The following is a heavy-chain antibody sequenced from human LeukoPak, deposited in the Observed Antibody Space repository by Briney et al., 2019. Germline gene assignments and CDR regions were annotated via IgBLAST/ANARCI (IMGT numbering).Heavy chain of an antibody. D-gene: IGHD7-27*01. Sequence: GASVNVSCKASGYTFTGYYMHCVRQAPGQGLEWVGWINPNSGGTKYAQKFQGRVTMTRDTSITTAYMELTSLELDDTAVYYCARTRLTGDPYEAFDIWGQGTMVTVSS. CDR2: INPNSGGT. CDR3: ARTRLTGDPYEAFDI. CDR1: GYTFTGYY. J-gene: IGHJ3*02. V-gene: IGHV1-2*02.